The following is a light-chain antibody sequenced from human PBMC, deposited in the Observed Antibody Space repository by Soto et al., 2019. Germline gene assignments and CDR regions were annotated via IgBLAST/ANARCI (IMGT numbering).Light chain of an antibody. CDR3: AAWDDSLMGV. CDR2: TNN. Sequence: QSVLTQPPSVSGTPGQRVTISCSGSSSNIGSNSVSWYQQLPGTAPKVLIYTNNQRPSGVPDRFSASKSGTSASLAISGLQSEDEADYYCAAWDDSLMGVFGGGTQLTVL. CDR1: SSNIGSNS. V-gene: IGLV1-44*01. J-gene: IGLJ3*02.